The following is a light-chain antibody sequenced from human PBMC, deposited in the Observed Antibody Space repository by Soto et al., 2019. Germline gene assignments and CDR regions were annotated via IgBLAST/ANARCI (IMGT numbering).Light chain of an antibody. V-gene: IGLV2-14*01. CDR1: SSDVGGYNY. CDR2: EVS. Sequence: QSALTQPASVSGSPGQSITISCTGTSSDVGGYNYVSWYQQHPGKAPKLMIYEVSNRPSGVSNRFSGSKSGNTASLTISGLQADDEADYHCSSYTSSSTLYVFGSGTKVTVL. J-gene: IGLJ1*01. CDR3: SSYTSSSTLYV.